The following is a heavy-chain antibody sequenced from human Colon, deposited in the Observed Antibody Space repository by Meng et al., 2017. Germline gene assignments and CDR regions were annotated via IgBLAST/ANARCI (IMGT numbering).Heavy chain of an antibody. CDR1: GGSISSGDYY. Sequence: QVHLPESGQGLVKPLQTLTLTCTVSGGSISSGDYYWIWIRKPPGKGLEWIGYIYYSGRTYYNPSLKSRVTISVGTSKNQFSLKLSSVTAADTAVYYCARGPTTYFDYWGQGTLVTVSS. J-gene: IGHJ4*02. V-gene: IGHV4-30-4*01. D-gene: IGHD4-17*01. CDR2: IYYSGRT. CDR3: ARGPTTYFDY.